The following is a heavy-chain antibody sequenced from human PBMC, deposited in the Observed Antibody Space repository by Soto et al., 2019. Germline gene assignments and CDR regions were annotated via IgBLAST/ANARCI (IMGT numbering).Heavy chain of an antibody. J-gene: IGHJ3*02. Sequence: GGSLRLSFAASGFAFSSHPMSWVRQAPEKGLAWVAGISDGGDLTYNADSVRGRFTISRDNSRNALYLQMNSLRAEDTAVYYCARRVIGSSRAFDIWGQVTMITVSS. CDR3: ARRVIGSSRAFDI. V-gene: IGHV3-23*01. CDR2: ISDGGDLT. D-gene: IGHD3-10*01. CDR1: GFAFSSHP.